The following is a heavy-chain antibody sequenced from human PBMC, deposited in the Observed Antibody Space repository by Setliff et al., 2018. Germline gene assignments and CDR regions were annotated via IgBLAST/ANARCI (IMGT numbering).Heavy chain of an antibody. CDR3: ARDPSSHCDYVWGSYRYFDY. Sequence: VKVSCKASGYTFTGYYMHWVRQAPGQGLEWMGRINPNSGGTNYAQKFQGRVTMTRDTSISTAYMELSRLRSDDTAVYYCARDPSSHCDYVWGSYRYFDYWGQGTLVTVSS. D-gene: IGHD3-16*02. V-gene: IGHV1-2*06. J-gene: IGHJ4*02. CDR1: GYTFTGYY. CDR2: INPNSGGT.